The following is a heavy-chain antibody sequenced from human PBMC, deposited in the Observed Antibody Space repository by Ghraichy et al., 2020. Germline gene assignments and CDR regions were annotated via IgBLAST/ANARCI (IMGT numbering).Heavy chain of an antibody. CDR3: ARSLMVYAINYLDY. V-gene: IGHV3-21*01. J-gene: IGHJ4*02. CDR1: GLTFSTYN. CDR2: ISSSGSYI. Sequence: GGSLRLSCAASGLTFSTYNMNWVRQAPGKGLEWVSFISSSGSYIYYADSVKGRFTISRDNAKNSLYLQMNSLRAEDTAVYYCARSLMVYAINYLDYWGQGTLVTVSS. D-gene: IGHD2-8*01.